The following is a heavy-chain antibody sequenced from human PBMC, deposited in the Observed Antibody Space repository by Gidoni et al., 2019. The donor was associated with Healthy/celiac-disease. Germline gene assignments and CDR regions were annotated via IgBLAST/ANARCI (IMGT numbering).Heavy chain of an antibody. CDR3: AKFILELRLYYYGMDV. CDR1: GFTFRRSA. V-gene: IGHV3-23*01. D-gene: IGHD1-7*01. J-gene: IGHJ6*02. Sequence: EVQLLESGGGLVQPGGSLRLSCAASGFTFRRSAMSWVRQAPGKGLGWVSAISGSGGSTYYADSVKGRFTISRDNSKNTLYLQMNSLRAEDTAVYYCAKFILELRLYYYGMDVWGQGTTVTVSS. CDR2: ISGSGGST.